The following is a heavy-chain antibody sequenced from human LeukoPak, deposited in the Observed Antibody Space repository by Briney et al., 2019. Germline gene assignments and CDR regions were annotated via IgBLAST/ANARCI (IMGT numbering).Heavy chain of an antibody. CDR1: GGTFSSYA. CDR3: ARGGANFWTFDY. J-gene: IGHJ4*02. Sequence: SVKVSCKASGGTFSSYAISWVRQAPGQGLEWMGGIIPIFGTANYAQKFQGRVTITTDESTSTAYMELSSLRSEDTAVYYCARGGANFWTFDYWGQGTLVTVSS. D-gene: IGHD3/OR15-3a*01. CDR2: IIPIFGTA. V-gene: IGHV1-69*05.